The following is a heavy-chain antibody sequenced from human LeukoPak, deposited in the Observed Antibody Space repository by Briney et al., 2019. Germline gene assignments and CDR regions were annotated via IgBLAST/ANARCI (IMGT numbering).Heavy chain of an antibody. V-gene: IGHV4-59*01. CDR2: IYYSGST. Sequence: PSETLSLTCTVSGGSMSSYYGSWIRQPAGEGLEWIGYIYYSGSTNYNPSLKSRVTISVDTSKHQFSLKLSSVTAADTAVYYCARRANAFDIWGQGTMVTVSS. CDR3: ARRANAFDI. CDR1: GGSMSSYY. J-gene: IGHJ3*02.